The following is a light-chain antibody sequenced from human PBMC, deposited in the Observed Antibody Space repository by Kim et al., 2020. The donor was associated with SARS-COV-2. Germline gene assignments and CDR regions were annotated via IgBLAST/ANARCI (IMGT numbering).Light chain of an antibody. Sequence: SASVGARVTITCRASQSISNWLAWYQQKPGKAPKVLIYAASSLASGVPSSFSGTGSGTDFTLTISSLQPDDFATYFCQQYNRYPYTFGQGTKLEIK. CDR2: AAS. J-gene: IGKJ2*01. V-gene: IGKV1-5*01. CDR3: QQYNRYPYT. CDR1: QSISNW.